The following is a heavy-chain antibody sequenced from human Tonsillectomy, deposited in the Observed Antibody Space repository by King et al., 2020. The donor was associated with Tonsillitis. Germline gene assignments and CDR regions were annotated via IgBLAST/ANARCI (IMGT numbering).Heavy chain of an antibody. CDR2: ISWNSGSI. D-gene: IGHD3-16*01. CDR3: AKDIWGDRVHWSFDL. V-gene: IGHV3-9*01. J-gene: IGHJ2*01. Sequence: EVQLVESGGGLVQPGRSLRLSCAASGFTFDDYAMHCVRQAPGKGLEWVSGISWNSGSIGYADSVKGRFTISRDNAKNSLYLQMNSLRAEDTALYYCAKDIWGDRVHWSFDLWGRGTLVTVSS. CDR1: GFTFDDYA.